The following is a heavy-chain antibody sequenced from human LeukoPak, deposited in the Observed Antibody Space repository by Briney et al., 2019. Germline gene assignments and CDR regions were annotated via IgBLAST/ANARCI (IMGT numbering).Heavy chain of an antibody. CDR3: ARGKDSGYPYLDY. CDR2: IYPGDSET. V-gene: IGHV5-51*01. J-gene: IGHJ4*02. CDR1: GYFFNSYW. D-gene: IGHD3-22*01. Sequence: GESLKISCKGSGYFFNSYWIGWVRQMPGKGLEWMGIIYPGDSETRYSPSFQGQVTISADRSISTAYLQWSSLKASDTGMYYCARGKDSGYPYLDYWGQGTRVTVSA.